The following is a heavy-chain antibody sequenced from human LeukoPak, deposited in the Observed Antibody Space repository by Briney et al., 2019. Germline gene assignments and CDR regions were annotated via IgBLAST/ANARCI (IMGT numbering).Heavy chain of an antibody. D-gene: IGHD2-15*01. Sequence: GGSLRLSCAASGFTFSSYGMHWVRQAPGKGLEWVAFIRYDGSNRYYADSAKGRFTISRDNSRNTLYLQMNSLRAEDTAVYYCAKMTDPYCSGGSCYPGYFQHWGQGTLVTVSS. J-gene: IGHJ1*01. CDR1: GFTFSSYG. V-gene: IGHV3-30*02. CDR2: IRYDGSNR. CDR3: AKMTDPYCSGGSCYPGYFQH.